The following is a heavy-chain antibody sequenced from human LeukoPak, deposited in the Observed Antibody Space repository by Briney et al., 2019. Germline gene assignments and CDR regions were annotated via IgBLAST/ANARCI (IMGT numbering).Heavy chain of an antibody. J-gene: IGHJ4*02. CDR3: ARDYYGSGSRLDY. V-gene: IGHV3-33*01. CDR1: GFTLSSYG. D-gene: IGHD3-10*01. CDR2: IYYDGSNK. Sequence: GGSMRLSSAAYGFTLSSYGMHWVRQAAGKVLEWVAVIYYDGSNKYYADSVKGRFTISRDNSKNTLYVQMNSLRAEDTAVYYCARDYYGSGSRLDYWGQGTLVTVSS.